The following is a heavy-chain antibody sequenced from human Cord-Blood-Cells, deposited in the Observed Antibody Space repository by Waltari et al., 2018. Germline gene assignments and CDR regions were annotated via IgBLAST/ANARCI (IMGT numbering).Heavy chain of an antibody. Sequence: QVQLVQSGAEVKKPGASVKVSCQASGYTFTGYYMHWVRQAPGQGLEWMGWINPNSGGTNYAQKFQGWVTMTRDTSISTAYMELSRLRSDDTAVYYCARGGTGQQLVGGYFDYWGQGTLVTVSS. CDR3: ARGGTGQQLVGGYFDY. V-gene: IGHV1-2*04. CDR2: INPNSGGT. J-gene: IGHJ4*02. CDR1: GYTFTGYY. D-gene: IGHD6-13*01.